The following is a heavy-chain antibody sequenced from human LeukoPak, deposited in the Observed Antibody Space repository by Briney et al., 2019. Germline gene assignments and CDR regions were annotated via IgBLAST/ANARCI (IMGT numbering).Heavy chain of an antibody. V-gene: IGHV1-2*02. Sequence: ASVKVSCKASGYTFTGYYIHWVRQAPGQGLEWMGWINPNSGDSNHTQKFQGRVTMTRDTSISTAYMELSNLRSDDTAVYYCARDTHGLAGFDPWGQGTLVTVSS. CDR2: INPNSGDS. J-gene: IGHJ5*02. D-gene: IGHD6-6*01. CDR3: ARDTHGLAGFDP. CDR1: GYTFTGYY.